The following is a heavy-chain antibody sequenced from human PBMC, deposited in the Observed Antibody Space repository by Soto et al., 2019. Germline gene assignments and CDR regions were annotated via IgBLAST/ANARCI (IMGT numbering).Heavy chain of an antibody. CDR3: ARGSTYYDLLSGYIVL. D-gene: IGHD3-3*01. CDR1: GFTFSSYW. V-gene: IGHV3-7*05. Sequence: EVQLVESGGGLVQPGGSLRLSCAASGFTFSSYWMSWVRQAPGKGLEWVADMKQDGSDKYYVGSVRGRFTISRDNAKNSLFLQMNSLRAEDTAVYYCARGSTYYDLLSGYIVLWGQGTLVTVSS. CDR2: MKQDGSDK. J-gene: IGHJ5*02.